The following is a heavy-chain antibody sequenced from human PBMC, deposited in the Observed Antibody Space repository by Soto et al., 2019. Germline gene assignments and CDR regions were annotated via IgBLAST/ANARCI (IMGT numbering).Heavy chain of an antibody. J-gene: IGHJ5*02. Sequence: ASVKVSCKASGYTFTALYMNWVRQAPGQGLEWMGWVNPNTGLTKYAQKLQGRVIMTRDTSINTAYMELSGLTSDDTAVYYCTTLRLDPWGQGTLVTVSS. V-gene: IGHV1-2*02. CDR1: GYTFTALY. CDR2: VNPNTGLT. CDR3: TTLRLDP. D-gene: IGHD3-9*01.